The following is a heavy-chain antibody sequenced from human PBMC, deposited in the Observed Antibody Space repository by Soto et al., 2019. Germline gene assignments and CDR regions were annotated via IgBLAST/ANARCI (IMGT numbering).Heavy chain of an antibody. CDR2: ISSSSSTI. CDR3: ARDLYSSGWLSFDY. D-gene: IGHD6-19*01. V-gene: IGHV3-48*02. J-gene: IGHJ4*02. CDR1: GFTFSSYS. Sequence: GGSLRLSCAASGFTFSSYSMNWVRQAPGKGLEWVSYISSSSSTIYYADSVKGRFTISRDNAKNSLYLQMNGLRDEDTAVYYCARDLYSSGWLSFDYWGQGTLVTVSS.